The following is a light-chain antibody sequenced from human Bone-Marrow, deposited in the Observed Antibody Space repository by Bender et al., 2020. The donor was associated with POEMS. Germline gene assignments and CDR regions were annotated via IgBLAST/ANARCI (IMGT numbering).Light chain of an antibody. J-gene: IGLJ3*02. V-gene: IGLV1-44*01. CDR3: AVWDDRLNGWV. CDR2: SSH. Sequence: QSVLTQPPSASGTPGQRVTISCSGGSSNIGAHAVNWYQHLPGTAPELLIYSSHRRPSEVPDRFTGCRSGTSASMASSGLQYEDEADYYCAVWDDRLNGWVFGGGTQLTVL. CDR1: SSNIGAHA.